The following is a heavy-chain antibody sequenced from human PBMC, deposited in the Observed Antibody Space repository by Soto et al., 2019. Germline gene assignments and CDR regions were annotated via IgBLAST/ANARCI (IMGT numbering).Heavy chain of an antibody. Sequence: SETLSLTCTVSGVSVNSGSFYWAWIRQPPGKGLEWIGFGSYSGTTNYKPSLKSRVTISVDTSRSQISLKVTSLTAADTAVYYCARGATVTQYDYWGQGTLVTVSS. J-gene: IGHJ4*02. V-gene: IGHV4-61*01. CDR3: ARGATVTQYDY. D-gene: IGHD4-17*01. CDR2: GSYSGTT. CDR1: GVSVNSGSFY.